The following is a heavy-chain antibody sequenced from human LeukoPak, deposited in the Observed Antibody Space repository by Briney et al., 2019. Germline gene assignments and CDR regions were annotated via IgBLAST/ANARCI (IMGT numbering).Heavy chain of an antibody. D-gene: IGHD3-22*01. CDR1: GGSFSGYY. J-gene: IGHJ4*02. Sequence: SETLSLTCAVFGGSFSGYYWSWIRQPPGKGLEWIGEINHSESTNYNPSLKSRVTISVDTSKKQFSLKLTSVTAADTAVYYCARDHTEDVPVRYCYDSSGYYYGFDYWGQGTLVTVSS. CDR3: ARDHTEDVPVRYCYDSSGYYYGFDY. CDR2: INHSEST. V-gene: IGHV4-34*01.